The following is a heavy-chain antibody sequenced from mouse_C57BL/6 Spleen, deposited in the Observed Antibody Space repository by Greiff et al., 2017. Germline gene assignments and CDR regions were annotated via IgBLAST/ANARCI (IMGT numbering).Heavy chain of an antibody. V-gene: IGHV1-54*01. Sequence: QVQLKESGAELVRPGTSVKVSCKASGYAFTNYLIEWVKQRPGQGLEWIGVINPGSGGTNYNEKFKGKATLTADKSSSTAYMQLSSLTSEDSAVYFCARGEDSYFDYWGQGTTLTVSS. J-gene: IGHJ2*01. CDR3: ARGEDSYFDY. CDR2: INPGSGGT. CDR1: GYAFTNYL.